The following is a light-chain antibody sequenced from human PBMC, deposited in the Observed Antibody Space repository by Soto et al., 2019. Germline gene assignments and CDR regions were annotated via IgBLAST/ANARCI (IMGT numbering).Light chain of an antibody. CDR3: CSYAGSRTHVL. V-gene: IGLV2-14*01. Sequence: QSVLTQPASVSGSPGQSITISCTGTSSDVGGYNYVSWYQQHPGKAPKLMIYAVTDRPSGVSSRFSGSKSANTASLTISGLQAEDEAEYYCCSYAGSRTHVLFGGGTKLTVL. CDR2: AVT. CDR1: SSDVGGYNY. J-gene: IGLJ2*01.